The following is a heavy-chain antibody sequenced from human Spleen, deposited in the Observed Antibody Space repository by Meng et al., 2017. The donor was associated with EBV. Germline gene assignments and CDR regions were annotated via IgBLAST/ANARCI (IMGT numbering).Heavy chain of an antibody. J-gene: IGHJ4*02. V-gene: IGHV3-53*01. Sequence: VLLVESGGGLIQPGGSLRLSCAASGFTVSSNYMTWVRQAPGKGLEWVSVIYSGGSTYYADSVKGRFTISRDNSKNTLYLQLNSLSVDDTAVYFCAREILTGVFDSWGQGTLVTVSS. CDR2: IYSGGST. CDR1: GFTVSSNY. D-gene: IGHD1-20*01. CDR3: AREILTGVFDS.